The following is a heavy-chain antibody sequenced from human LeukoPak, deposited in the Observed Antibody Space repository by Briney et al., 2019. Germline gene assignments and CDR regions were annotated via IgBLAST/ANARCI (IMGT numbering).Heavy chain of an antibody. CDR1: GYTFTGYY. CDR2: INPNSGGT. Sequence: ASVKVSCKAFGYTFTGYYMHWVRQAPGQGLEWMGWINPNSGGTNYAQKFQGRVTMTRDTSISTAYMELSRLRSDDTAVYYCARDLGSSSWGYYYYMDVWGKGTTVTVSS. CDR3: ARDLGSSSWGYYYYMDV. J-gene: IGHJ6*03. V-gene: IGHV1-2*02. D-gene: IGHD6-13*01.